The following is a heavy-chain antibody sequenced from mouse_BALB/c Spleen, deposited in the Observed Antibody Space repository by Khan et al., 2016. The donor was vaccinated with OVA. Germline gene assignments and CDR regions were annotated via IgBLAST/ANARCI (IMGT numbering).Heavy chain of an antibody. V-gene: IGHV1S81*02. CDR2: TNHTNGRT. Sequence: QVQLQQPGAELVKAGASVKMSCKASGYTFTSYWMHWVKQRLGQGLEWFAETNHTNGRTYYNEKFKSKATLTVDKYSSTAYMLLSGPTFEDSAVYYCARIKKIVATYFDYWGKGTTLTVSS. D-gene: IGHD1-1*01. CDR3: ARIKKIVATYFDY. CDR1: GYTFTSYW. J-gene: IGHJ2*01.